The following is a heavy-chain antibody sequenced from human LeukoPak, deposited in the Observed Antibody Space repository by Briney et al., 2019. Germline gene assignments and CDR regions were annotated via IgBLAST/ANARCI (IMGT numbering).Heavy chain of an antibody. CDR3: ARGRAFDI. CDR1: GGSFSGYY. CDR2: IHHSGST. Sequence: PSETLSLTCAVYGGSFSGYYWSWIRPPPGKGLEWIGEIHHSGSTNHNPSRKSRVTISVDTSKNQFSLKVSSVTAADTAVYYCARGRAFDIWGQGTMVTVSS. J-gene: IGHJ3*02. V-gene: IGHV4-34*01.